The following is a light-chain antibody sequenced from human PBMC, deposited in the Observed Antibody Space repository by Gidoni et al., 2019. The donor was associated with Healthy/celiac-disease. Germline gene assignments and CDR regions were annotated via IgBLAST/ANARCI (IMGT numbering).Light chain of an antibody. Sequence: DIQMTQSPSSLSASVGDRVTITCQASQDISNYLNWYQQNPGKAHKLLIYDASNLATGVPSRFSGSGSGTDFTFTISSLKPEDIETYYCQQYDNLPRRLTFGGGTKVEIK. J-gene: IGKJ4*01. CDR3: QQYDNLPRRLT. CDR2: DAS. CDR1: QDISNY. V-gene: IGKV1-33*01.